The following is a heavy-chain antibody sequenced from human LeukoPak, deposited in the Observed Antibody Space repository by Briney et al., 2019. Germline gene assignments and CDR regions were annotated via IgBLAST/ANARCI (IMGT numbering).Heavy chain of an antibody. CDR1: GFTFSSYS. V-gene: IGHV3-66*01. D-gene: IGHD3-22*01. Sequence: GGSLRLSCAASGFTFSSYSMNWVRRAPGKGLEWVSVIYRGGSTYYADSVKGRFTISRDNSQNTVDLQMNSLRAEDTAVYYWARAEYESSGFDYWGQGTLVTVSS. J-gene: IGHJ4*02. CDR3: ARAEYESSGFDY. CDR2: IYRGGST.